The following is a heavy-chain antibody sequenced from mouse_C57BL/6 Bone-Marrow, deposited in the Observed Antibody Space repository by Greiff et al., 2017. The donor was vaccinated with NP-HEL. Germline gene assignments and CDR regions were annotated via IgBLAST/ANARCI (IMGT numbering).Heavy chain of an antibody. V-gene: IGHV7-1*01. D-gene: IGHD2-2*01. CDR3: ARDDEVTYAMDY. CDR2: SRNKANDYTT. CDR1: GFTFSDFY. Sequence: EVKLVESGGGLVQSGRSLRLSCATSGFTFSDFYMEWVRQAPGKGLEWIAASRNKANDYTTEYSASVKGRFIVSRDTSQSILYLQMNALRAEDTAIYYCARDDEVTYAMDYWGQGTSVTVSS. J-gene: IGHJ4*01.